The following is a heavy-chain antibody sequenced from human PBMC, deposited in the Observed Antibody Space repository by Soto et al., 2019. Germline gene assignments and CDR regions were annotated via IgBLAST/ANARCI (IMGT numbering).Heavy chain of an antibody. Sequence: GGSLRLSCGASGFTFSNYWMHWVRQAPGEGLVWVSRISGDGRFTRFADSVKGRFTISRDNAKNTLHLQMDSLRVEDTAVYYCASVGGGWGNFDYSGQGALVTVPS. CDR3: ASVGGGWGNFDY. V-gene: IGHV3-74*01. CDR2: ISGDGRFT. D-gene: IGHD2-21*01. CDR1: GFTFSNYW. J-gene: IGHJ4*02.